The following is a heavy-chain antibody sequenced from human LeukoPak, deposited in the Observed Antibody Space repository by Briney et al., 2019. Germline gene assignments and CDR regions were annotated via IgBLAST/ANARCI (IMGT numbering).Heavy chain of an antibody. CDR1: GGSISSYY. D-gene: IGHD1-20*01. CDR2: IYYSGNT. V-gene: IGHV4-59*01. J-gene: IGHJ4*02. CDR3: ARDLYNWNS. Sequence: SETLSLTCTVSGGSISSYYWSWIRQPPGKGLEWIGFIYYSGNTNYNPSLKSRVTISVDASKNQFSLKLSSVTAADTAVYYCARDLYNWNSWGQGTLVTVSS.